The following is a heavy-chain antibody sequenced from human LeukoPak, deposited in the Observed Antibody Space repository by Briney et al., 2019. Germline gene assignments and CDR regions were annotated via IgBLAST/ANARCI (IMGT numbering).Heavy chain of an antibody. CDR2: IYYSGST. J-gene: IGHJ4*02. V-gene: IGHV4-59*01. D-gene: IGHD2-2*01. Sequence: SETLSLTCTVSGGPISTYYWSWIRQPPGKGLEWIGYIYYSGSTNYNPSLKSRVTISVDTSKNQFSLKLSSVTAADTAVYYCAREYQLLGFDHWGQGTLVTVSS. CDR3: AREYQLLGFDH. CDR1: GGPISTYY.